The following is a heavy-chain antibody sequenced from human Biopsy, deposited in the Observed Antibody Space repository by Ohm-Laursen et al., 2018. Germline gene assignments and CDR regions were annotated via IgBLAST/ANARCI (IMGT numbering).Heavy chain of an antibody. CDR3: ATKLTGYFHH. Sequence: SSVKVSCKAPGGTFSKYGVNWVRQAPGQGLEWLGGNIPIFGTGNYAQKLQYRVTVAADTSTSTATMELRSLRSDDTAVYYCATKLTGYFHHWGQGTLVIVSS. V-gene: IGHV1-69*06. CDR1: GGTFSKYG. D-gene: IGHD3-9*01. CDR2: NIPIFGTG. J-gene: IGHJ1*01.